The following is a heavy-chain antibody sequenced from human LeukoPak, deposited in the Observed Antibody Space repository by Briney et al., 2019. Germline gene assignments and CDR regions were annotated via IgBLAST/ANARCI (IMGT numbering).Heavy chain of an antibody. CDR1: GYTFINNW. CDR3: ARGGRIVVVIKFDY. D-gene: IGHD3-22*01. CDR2: INPTGTGT. V-gene: IGHV1-46*01. Sequence: ASVKVSCKASGYTFINNWMHWVRQAPGQGLEWIGLINPTGTGTLYAQKFQGRVTMTRDMSTSTDYMELSSLRSEDTAVYYCARGGRIVVVIKFDYWGQGTLVTVSS. J-gene: IGHJ4*02.